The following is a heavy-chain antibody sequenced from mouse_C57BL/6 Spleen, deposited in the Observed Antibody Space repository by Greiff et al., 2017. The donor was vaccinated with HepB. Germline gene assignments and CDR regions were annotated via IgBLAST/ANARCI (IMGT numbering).Heavy chain of an antibody. J-gene: IGHJ1*03. D-gene: IGHD1-1*01. V-gene: IGHV14-4*01. CDR2: IDPENGDT. CDR1: GFNIIDDY. CDR3: TTGGGSRPYWYFDV. Sequence: EVQLQQSGAELVRPGASVKLSCTASGFNIIDDYMHWVKQRPEQGLEWIGWIDPENGDTEYASKFQGKATITADTSSNTAYLQLSSLTSEDTAVYYCTTGGGSRPYWYFDVWGTGTAVTVAS.